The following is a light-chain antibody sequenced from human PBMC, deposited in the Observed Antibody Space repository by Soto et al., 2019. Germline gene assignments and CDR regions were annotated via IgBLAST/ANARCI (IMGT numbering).Light chain of an antibody. CDR3: QQYNSYWT. V-gene: IGKV1-5*01. CDR2: DAS. Sequence: DIQMTQSPSTLTASVGDRVTITCRASQSVNTWLAWYQQKPGKAPKLLIYDASTLENGVPSRFSGSGSGTEFTLTISSLQPDDFATYYCQQYNSYWTFGQGTKVEIK. J-gene: IGKJ1*01. CDR1: QSVNTW.